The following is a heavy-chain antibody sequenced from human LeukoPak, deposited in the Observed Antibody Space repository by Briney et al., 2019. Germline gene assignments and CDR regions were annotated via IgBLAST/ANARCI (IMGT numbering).Heavy chain of an antibody. V-gene: IGHV4-59*01. J-gene: IGHJ4*02. CDR2: IYYSGST. CDR3: ARGDILTDGWYYFDY. Sequence: SETLSLTCTASGGSISSYYWSWIRQPPGKGLEWIGYIYYSGSTNYNPSLKSRVTISVDTSKNQFSLKLSSVTAADTAVYYCARGDILTDGWYYFDYWGQGTLVTVSS. CDR1: GGSISSYY. D-gene: IGHD3-9*01.